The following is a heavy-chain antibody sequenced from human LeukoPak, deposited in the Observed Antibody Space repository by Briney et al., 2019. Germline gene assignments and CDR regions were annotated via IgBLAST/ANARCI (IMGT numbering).Heavy chain of an antibody. V-gene: IGHV5-51*01. CDR3: ARRRYSSYYYYYGMDV. J-gene: IGHJ6*02. Sequence: GESLKISRKGSGYSFTSYWIGWVRQMPGKGLEWMGIIYPGDSDTRYSPSFQGQVTISADKSISTAYLQWSSLKASDTAMYYCARRRYSSYYYYYGMDVWGQGTTVTVSS. CDR2: IYPGDSDT. D-gene: IGHD5-18*01. CDR1: GYSFTSYW.